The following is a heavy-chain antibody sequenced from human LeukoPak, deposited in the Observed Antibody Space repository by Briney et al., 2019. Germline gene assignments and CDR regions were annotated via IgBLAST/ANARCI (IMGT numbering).Heavy chain of an antibody. J-gene: IGHJ5*02. CDR3: ARDGFRGNNWFDP. CDR1: GYSISSGHY. Sequence: PSETLSLTCTVSGYSISSGHYWGWVRQPPGKGLEWIGSIYLSGTTYYNPSLKSRVTISVDTSKNQFSLKLSSVTAADTAVYYCARDGFRGNNWFDPRGQGTLVTVSS. CDR2: IYLSGTT. V-gene: IGHV4-38-2*02.